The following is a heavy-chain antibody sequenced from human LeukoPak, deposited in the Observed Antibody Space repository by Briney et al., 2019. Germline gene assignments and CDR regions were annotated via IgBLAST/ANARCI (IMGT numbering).Heavy chain of an antibody. Sequence: GGSLRLSCAASGFTFSSYWMSWVGQAPGKGLEWVANINQDGSEKYYVDSVKGRFTISRANAKTSLYLQMNSLRAEDTAVYHCARMYYYASGYYYMDVWGKGTTVTVSS. J-gene: IGHJ6*03. CDR1: GFTFSSYW. D-gene: IGHD3-10*01. CDR2: INQDGSEK. CDR3: ARMYYYASGYYYMDV. V-gene: IGHV3-7*01.